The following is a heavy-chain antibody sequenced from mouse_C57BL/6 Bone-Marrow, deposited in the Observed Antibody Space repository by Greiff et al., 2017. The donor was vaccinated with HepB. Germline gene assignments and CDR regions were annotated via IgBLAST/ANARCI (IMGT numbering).Heavy chain of an antibody. CDR3: ARGSPLIRGPYFDV. J-gene: IGHJ1*03. CDR1: GYTFTSYW. D-gene: IGHD1-1*01. CDR2: IYPGSGST. Sequence: VQLQQSGAELVKPGASVKMSCKASGYTFTSYWITWVKQRPGQGLEWIGDIYPGSGSTNYNEKFKSKATLTVDTSSSTAYMQLSSLTSEDSAVYYCARGSPLIRGPYFDVWGTGTTVTVSS. V-gene: IGHV1-55*01.